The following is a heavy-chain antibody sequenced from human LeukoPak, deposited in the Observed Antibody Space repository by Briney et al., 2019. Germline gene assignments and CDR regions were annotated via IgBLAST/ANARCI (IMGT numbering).Heavy chain of an antibody. CDR3: ARAYCGGDCSFDY. CDR1: GGSISSYY. J-gene: IGHJ4*02. Sequence: SETLSLTCTVSGGSISSYYWSWIRQPPGKGLEWIGYIYYSGSTNYNPSLKGRVTISVDTSKNQFSLKLSSVTAADTAVYYCARAYCGGDCSFDYWGQGTLVTVSS. D-gene: IGHD2-21*02. V-gene: IGHV4-59*08. CDR2: IYYSGST.